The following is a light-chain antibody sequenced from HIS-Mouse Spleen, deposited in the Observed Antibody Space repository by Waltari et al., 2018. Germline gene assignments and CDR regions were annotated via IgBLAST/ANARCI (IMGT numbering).Light chain of an antibody. CDR3: QSADSSGTYVV. J-gene: IGLJ2*01. CDR1: ALPKQY. V-gene: IGLV3-25*03. CDR2: KDS. Sequence: SYELTQPPSVSVSPGQTARITCSGDALPKQYAYWYQQKPGQAPGLVIYKDSERPSGIPERFSGSSAGTTVTVTIGGVQAEDEADYYCQSADSSGTYVVFGGGTKLTVL.